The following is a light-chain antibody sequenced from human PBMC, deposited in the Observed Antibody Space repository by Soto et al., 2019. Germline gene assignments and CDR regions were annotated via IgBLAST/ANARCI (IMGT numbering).Light chain of an antibody. CDR3: QNFGDSPFT. Sequence: EVVLMQSPDTLSLSPGERATLSCRASESISNHYIAWYQHKPGQAPRLLIFGASTRATGIPDRFSGSWSGTDFTLTISRLEPEDFAMYYCQNFGDSPFTFGPGTKVDIK. V-gene: IGKV3-20*01. CDR1: ESISNHY. J-gene: IGKJ3*01. CDR2: GAS.